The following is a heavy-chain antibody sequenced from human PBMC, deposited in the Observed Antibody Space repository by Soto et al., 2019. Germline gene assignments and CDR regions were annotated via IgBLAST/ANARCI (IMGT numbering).Heavy chain of an antibody. Sequence: GGSLRLSCAASGFTFSNAWMSWVRQAPGKGLEWVGRIKSKTDGGTTDYAAPVKGRFTISRDDSKNTLYLQMNSLKTEDTAVYYCTTGLAGYFSLFLDDAFDIWGQGTMVTVSS. CDR2: IKSKTDGGTT. V-gene: IGHV3-15*01. J-gene: IGHJ3*02. CDR3: TTGLAGYFSLFLDDAFDI. D-gene: IGHD3-9*01. CDR1: GFTFSNAW.